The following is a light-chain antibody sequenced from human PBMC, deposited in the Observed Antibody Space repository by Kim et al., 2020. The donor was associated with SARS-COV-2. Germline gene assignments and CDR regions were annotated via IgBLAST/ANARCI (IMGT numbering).Light chain of an antibody. CDR2: QNN. CDR1: KCGDEG. J-gene: IGLJ3*02. CDR3: QSWDSSMWV. V-gene: IGLV3-1*01. Sequence: GQTDSITCSGDKCGDEGACGNKQRPGETPVLVIEQNNRRRAGNPERCSGSEGGNTATLTITETQPVDEDDYYCQSWDSSMWVFGGGTKVTVL.